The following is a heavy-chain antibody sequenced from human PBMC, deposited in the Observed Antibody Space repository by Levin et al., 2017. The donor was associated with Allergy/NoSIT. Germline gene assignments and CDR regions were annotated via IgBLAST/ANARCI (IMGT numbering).Heavy chain of an antibody. D-gene: IGHD3-16*02. CDR2: IYYSGST. V-gene: IGHV4-59*01. CDR1: GGSISSYY. J-gene: IGHJ2*01. Sequence: SETLSLTCTVSGGSISSYYWSWIRQPPGKGLEWIGYIYYSGSTNYNPSLKSRVTISVDTSKNQFSLKLSSVTAADTAVYYCAREYVWGSYRYGPPDLWGRGTLVTVSS. CDR3: AREYVWGSYRYGPPDL.